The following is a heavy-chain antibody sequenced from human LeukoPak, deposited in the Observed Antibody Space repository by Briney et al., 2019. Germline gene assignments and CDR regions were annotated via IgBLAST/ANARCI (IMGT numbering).Heavy chain of an antibody. CDR2: IYPGDSDT. Sequence: GESLKISCKGSGYRFTSYWIGWVRQMPGKGLEWMGSIYPGDSDTRYSPSFQGQVTISADKSITTAYLQWSSLKASDTAMYYCATPQVSGWNFDYWGQGTLATVSS. CDR1: GYRFTSYW. D-gene: IGHD6-19*01. J-gene: IGHJ4*02. CDR3: ATPQVSGWNFDY. V-gene: IGHV5-51*01.